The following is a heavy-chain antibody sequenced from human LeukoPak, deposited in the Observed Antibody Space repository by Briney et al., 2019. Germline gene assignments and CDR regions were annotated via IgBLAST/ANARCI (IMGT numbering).Heavy chain of an antibody. Sequence: SETLSLTCTVSGGSISSSSYYWGWIRQPPGKGLEWIGSIYYSGSTYYNPSLKSRVTISVDTSKNQFSLKLSSVAAADTAVYYCARCGYYRLDYWGQGTLVTVSS. CDR1: GGSISSSSYY. CDR3: ARCGYYRLDY. D-gene: IGHD3-22*01. V-gene: IGHV4-39*01. CDR2: IYYSGST. J-gene: IGHJ4*02.